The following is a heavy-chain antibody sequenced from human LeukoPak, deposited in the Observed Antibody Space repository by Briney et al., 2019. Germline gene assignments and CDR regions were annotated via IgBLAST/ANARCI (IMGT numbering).Heavy chain of an antibody. Sequence: SVKVSCKASGGTFSSYAISWVRQAPGQGLEWMGGIIPIFGTANYAQKFQGRVTITTDESTSTAYMELSSLRSEDTAVYYCARDPSRRDGYREGWYFDLWGRGTLVTVSS. V-gene: IGHV1-69*05. J-gene: IGHJ2*01. CDR2: IIPIFGTA. CDR1: GGTFSSYA. D-gene: IGHD5-24*01. CDR3: ARDPSRRDGYREGWYFDL.